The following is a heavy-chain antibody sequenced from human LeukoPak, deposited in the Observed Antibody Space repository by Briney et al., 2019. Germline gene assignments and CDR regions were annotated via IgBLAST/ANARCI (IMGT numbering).Heavy chain of an antibody. J-gene: IGHJ4*02. V-gene: IGHV4-34*01. CDR2: INHSGST. CDR3: ARGLGTLPPGGY. Sequence: PPETLSLTCAVYGGSFSGYYWSWIRQPPGKGLEWIGEINHSGSTNYNPSLKSRVTISVDTSKNQFSLKLSSVTAADTAVYYCARGLGTLPPGGYWGQGTLVTVSS. D-gene: IGHD4-23*01. CDR1: GGSFSGYY.